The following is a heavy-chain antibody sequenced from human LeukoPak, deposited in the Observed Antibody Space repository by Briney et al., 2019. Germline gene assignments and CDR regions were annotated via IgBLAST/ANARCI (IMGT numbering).Heavy chain of an antibody. J-gene: IGHJ5*02. D-gene: IGHD2-15*01. V-gene: IGHV4-61*01. CDR3: ARDSRYCSGGSCYSNHNWFDP. Sequence: PSETLSLTCTVSGGSVSSGSYYWSWIRQPPGKGLEWIGYIYYSGSTNYNPSLKSRVTISVDTSKNQFSLKLSSVTAADTAVYYCARDSRYCSGGSCYSNHNWFDPWGQGTLVTVSS. CDR2: IYYSGST. CDR1: GGSVSSGSYY.